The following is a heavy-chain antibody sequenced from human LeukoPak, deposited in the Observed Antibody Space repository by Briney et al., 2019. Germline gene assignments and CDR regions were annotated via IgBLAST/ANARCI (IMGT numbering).Heavy chain of an antibody. CDR3: VRDRHWVAGTGWFDA. J-gene: IGHJ5*02. D-gene: IGHD6-13*01. CDR2: ISAHNGNT. CDR1: GYIFSNYG. Sequence: GASVKVSCKASGYIFSNYGISWVRQAPGQGLEWMGWISAHNGNTNYAQKFQGRVSMTTDTSTTTAHMELRTLRSDDTAVYYCVRDRHWVAGTGWFDAWGQGTLVTVSS. V-gene: IGHV1-18*01.